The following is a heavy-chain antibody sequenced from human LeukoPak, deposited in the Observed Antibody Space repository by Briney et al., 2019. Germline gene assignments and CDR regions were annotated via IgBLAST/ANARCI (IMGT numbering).Heavy chain of an antibody. J-gene: IGHJ5*02. CDR1: GGSISSYY. Sequence: SETLSLTCTVSGGSISSYYWSWIRQPAGKGLEWIGRIYTSGSTNYNPSLKSRVTMSVDTSKNQFSLKLSFVTAADTAVYYCARDLDGVNEDWFDPWGQGTLVTVSS. CDR3: ARDLDGVNEDWFDP. CDR2: IYTSGST. V-gene: IGHV4-4*07. D-gene: IGHD2-8*01.